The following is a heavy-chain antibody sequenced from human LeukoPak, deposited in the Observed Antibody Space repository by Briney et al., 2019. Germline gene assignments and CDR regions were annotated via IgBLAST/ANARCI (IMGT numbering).Heavy chain of an antibody. CDR1: VFTFSSFW. CDR2: IKQDGWEK. Sequence: GGSLRLSCAASVFTFSSFWMRWVRQAPGKGRVWVVNIKQDGWEKYYVDSVKGRFTISRDNAKNSLYLQMNSLRAEDTAVYYCARDGSETYYDFWSGYPPAGYYDYWGQGTLVTVSS. J-gene: IGHJ4*02. V-gene: IGHV3-7*05. CDR3: ARDGSETYYDFWSGYPPAGYYDY. D-gene: IGHD3-3*01.